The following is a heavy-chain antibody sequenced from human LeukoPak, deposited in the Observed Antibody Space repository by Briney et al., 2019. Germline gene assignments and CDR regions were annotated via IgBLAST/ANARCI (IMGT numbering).Heavy chain of an antibody. V-gene: IGHV3-48*03. Sequence: PGGSLRFSCAASGFTFGDYETNWVRQAPGKGQEWVSNISSGGSSIYYTDSVRGRITIPRDTSKNSLYMQMDSLRAEDTGVYYCARLRGGYKLYWGQGTLVTVSS. CDR2: ISSGGSSI. CDR1: GFTFGDYE. CDR3: ARLRGGYKLY. D-gene: IGHD5-24*01. J-gene: IGHJ4*02.